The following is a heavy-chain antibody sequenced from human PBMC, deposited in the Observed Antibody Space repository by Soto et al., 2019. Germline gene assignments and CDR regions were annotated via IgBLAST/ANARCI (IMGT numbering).Heavy chain of an antibody. Sequence: QVQLQESGPGLVKPSQTLSLTCTVSGGSVTHADYFWSWIRQSPAKGLEWIGSISYSGITSYNPALKGRLTISVDTSQNQFSLKLSSVTAADTAVYYWARGGHYSSGWYRDDDSLDFWGQGTMVAVSS. CDR3: ARGGHYSSGWYRDDDSLDF. V-gene: IGHV4-30-4*01. D-gene: IGHD6-19*01. CDR2: ISYSGIT. J-gene: IGHJ3*01. CDR1: GGSVTHADYF.